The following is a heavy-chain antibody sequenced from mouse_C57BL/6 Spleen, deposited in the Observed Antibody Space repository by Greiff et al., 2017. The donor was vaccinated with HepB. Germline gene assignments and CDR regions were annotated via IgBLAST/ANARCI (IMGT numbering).Heavy chain of an antibody. J-gene: IGHJ1*03. D-gene: IGHD2-4*01. CDR2: INYDGSGT. V-gene: IGHV5-16*01. Sequence: EVKLMESEGGLVQPGSSMKLSCTASGFTFSDYYMAWVRQVPEKGLEWVANINYDGSGTYYLDSLKSRFIISRDNAKNILYLQMSSLKSEDTATYYCARRGGFYYDYDGDWYFDVWGTGTTVTVSS. CDR3: ARRGGFYYDYDGDWYFDV. CDR1: GFTFSDYY.